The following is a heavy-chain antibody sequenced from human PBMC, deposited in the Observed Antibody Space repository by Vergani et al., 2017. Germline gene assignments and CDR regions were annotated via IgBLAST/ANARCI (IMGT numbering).Heavy chain of an antibody. J-gene: IGHJ4*02. D-gene: IGHD3-10*01. CDR2: FFSGGST. Sequence: QLQLQESGPGLVKASETLSLTCTVSGGSISSSSYFWGWIRQPPGKGLECIGNFFSGGSTYYNPSLKSRVTISVDTSKNQFSLKLSSVTAADTAVYYCATDWSYYYGSGEGWGQGTLVTVSS. V-gene: IGHV4-39*01. CDR3: ATDWSYYYGSGEG. CDR1: GGSISSSSYF.